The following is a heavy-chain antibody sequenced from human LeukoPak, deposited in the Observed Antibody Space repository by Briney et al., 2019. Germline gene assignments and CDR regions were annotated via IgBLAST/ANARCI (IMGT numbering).Heavy chain of an antibody. D-gene: IGHD6-19*01. CDR2: IYPGDSDT. CDR3: ARNIAVAVQGGAFDI. Sequence: GESLKISFKGSGSSFTSYWIGWVRQMPGKGLEWMGIIYPGDSDTRYSPSFQGQVTISADKSISTAYLQWSSLKASDTAMYYCARNIAVAVQGGAFDIWGQGTMVTVSS. J-gene: IGHJ3*02. V-gene: IGHV5-51*01. CDR1: GSSFTSYW.